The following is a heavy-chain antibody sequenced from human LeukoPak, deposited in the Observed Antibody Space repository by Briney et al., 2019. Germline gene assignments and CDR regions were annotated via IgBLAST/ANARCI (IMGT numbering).Heavy chain of an antibody. D-gene: IGHD3-22*01. Sequence: GGSLRLSCAASGFTFSSYAMSWVRQAPGKGLEWVSAISGSGGATYYVDSVKGRFTISRDNSKNTLYLQMNSLRAEDTAVYYCVKFSNRSQYDSSGYPDSWGQGTLVTVSS. J-gene: IGHJ4*02. CDR2: ISGSGGAT. V-gene: IGHV3-23*01. CDR1: GFTFSSYA. CDR3: VKFSNRSQYDSSGYPDS.